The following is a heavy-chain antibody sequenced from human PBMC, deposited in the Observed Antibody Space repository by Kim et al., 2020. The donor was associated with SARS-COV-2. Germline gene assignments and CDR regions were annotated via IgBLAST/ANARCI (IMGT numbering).Heavy chain of an antibody. D-gene: IGHD1-7*01. V-gene: IGHV3-33*01. CDR3: ARDLYNWSYAAFDY. CDR1: GFTFRNYG. J-gene: IGHJ4*02. CDR2: IWNDGSDD. Sequence: GGSLRLSCAASGFTFRNYGLHWVRQAPGKGLEWMAHIWNDGSDDYYADSVKGRFTISRDNSKNTVYLQMNSLRAEDTALYYCARDLYNWSYAAFDYWGQGTLVTVSS.